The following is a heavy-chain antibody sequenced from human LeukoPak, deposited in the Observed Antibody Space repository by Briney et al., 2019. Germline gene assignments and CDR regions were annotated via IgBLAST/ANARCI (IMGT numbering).Heavy chain of an antibody. CDR2: ISGSGGST. Sequence: PSETLSLTCTVSGGSISSYYWSWVRQAPGKGLEWVSAISGSGGSTYYADSVKGRFTISRDNSKNTLYLQMNSLRAEDTAVYYCAKDATNGYMGFDYWGQGTLVTVSS. V-gene: IGHV3-23*01. CDR1: GGSISSYY. D-gene: IGHD2-8*01. J-gene: IGHJ4*02. CDR3: AKDATNGYMGFDY.